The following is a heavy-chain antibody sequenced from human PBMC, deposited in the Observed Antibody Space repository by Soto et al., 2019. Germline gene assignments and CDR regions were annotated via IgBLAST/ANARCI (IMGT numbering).Heavy chain of an antibody. CDR2: IKSKTDGGTT. Sequence: PGGSLRLSCAASGFTFSNAWMNWVRQAPGKGLEWVGRIKSKTDGGTTDYAAPVKGRFTISRDDSKNTLYLQMNSLKTEDTAVYYCTTFFPVPDYYYYYGMDVWGQGTTVTVSS. CDR3: TTFFPVPDYYYYYGMDV. D-gene: IGHD3-3*01. CDR1: GFTFSNAW. V-gene: IGHV3-15*07. J-gene: IGHJ6*02.